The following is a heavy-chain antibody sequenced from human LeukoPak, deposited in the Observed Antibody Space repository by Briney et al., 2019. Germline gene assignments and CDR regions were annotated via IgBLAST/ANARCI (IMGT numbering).Heavy chain of an antibody. CDR3: AKEMSGSYYNYFDY. Sequence: PGGSLRLSCAASGFTFSSYGMHWVRQAPGKGLEWVAVIWYDGSNKYYADSVKGRFTISRDNAKNSLYLQMNSLRAEDTALYYCAKEMSGSYYNYFDYWGQGTLVTVSS. CDR2: IWYDGSNK. D-gene: IGHD3-10*01. J-gene: IGHJ4*02. V-gene: IGHV3-33*03. CDR1: GFTFSSYG.